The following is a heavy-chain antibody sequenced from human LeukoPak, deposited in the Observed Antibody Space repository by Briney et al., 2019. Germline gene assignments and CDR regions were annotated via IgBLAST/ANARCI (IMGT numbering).Heavy chain of an antibody. D-gene: IGHD2/OR15-2a*01. Sequence: GRSLRLSCAASGFTFSSYAMHWVRQAPGKGLEWVAVISYDGSNKYYADSVKGRFTISRDNSKNTLYLQMNSLRAEDTAVYYCARDRNENSPFDYWGQGTLVTASS. V-gene: IGHV3-30*04. CDR1: GFTFSSYA. CDR2: ISYDGSNK. CDR3: ARDRNENSPFDY. J-gene: IGHJ4*02.